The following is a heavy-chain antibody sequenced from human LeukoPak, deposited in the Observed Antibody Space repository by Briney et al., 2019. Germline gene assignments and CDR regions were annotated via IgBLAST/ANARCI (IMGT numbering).Heavy chain of an antibody. CDR3: ARAQRHCGSTSCYAPVAF. CDR1: GYTFTSYD. V-gene: IGHV1-8*01. Sequence: GATVKVSCKASGYTFTSYDINWVRQATGQGLEWVGWMNPNSGNTDYAQKVQGRVTMTRNTSITTAYMELSSLRSEDTAVYYCARAQRHCGSTSCYAPVAFWGQGTLVTVSS. D-gene: IGHD2-2*01. CDR2: MNPNSGNT. J-gene: IGHJ4*02.